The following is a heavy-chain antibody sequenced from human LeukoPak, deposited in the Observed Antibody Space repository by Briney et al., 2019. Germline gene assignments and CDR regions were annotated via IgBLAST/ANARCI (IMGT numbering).Heavy chain of an antibody. Sequence: KSSETLSLTCTVSGGSISSSSYYWGWIRQPPGKGLEWIGSIYYSGNTYYNPSLKIQVTISVDTSKNHFSLKLTSVPAADKTVSYCATALARLSWFDPWGQGTLVTVSS. CDR3: ATALARLSWFDP. CDR1: GGSISSSSYY. D-gene: IGHD6-6*01. V-gene: IGHV4-39*07. J-gene: IGHJ5*02. CDR2: IYYSGNT.